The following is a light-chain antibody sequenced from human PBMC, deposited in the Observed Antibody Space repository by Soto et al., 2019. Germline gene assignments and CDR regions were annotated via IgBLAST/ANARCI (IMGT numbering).Light chain of an antibody. CDR2: DAS. V-gene: IGKV3-11*01. J-gene: IGKJ4*01. CDR1: QSVSTY. CDR3: QHRSSWPLT. Sequence: EIVLTQSPATLSLSPGERVTLSCRATQSVSTYLAWYQQKPGQAPRLLIYDASNRATGIPVRFSGSGSGTDFTLTISSLEPEDVAVYYCQHRSSWPLTFGGGTKVEI.